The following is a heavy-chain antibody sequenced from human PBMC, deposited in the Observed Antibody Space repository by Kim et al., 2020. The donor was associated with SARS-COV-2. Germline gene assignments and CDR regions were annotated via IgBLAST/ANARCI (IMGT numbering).Heavy chain of an antibody. CDR3: ARGIQGGDYYGMDV. Sequence: GGSLRLSCAASGFTFSDYYMSWIRQAPGKGLEWVSYISSSSDTNYADSVKGRFTISRDNAKNSLYLKMNSLRAEDTAVYYCARGIQGGDYYGMDVCGQGTTVTVSS. CDR2: ISSSSDT. J-gene: IGHJ6*02. CDR1: GFTFSDYY. V-gene: IGHV3-11*05. D-gene: IGHD5-18*01.